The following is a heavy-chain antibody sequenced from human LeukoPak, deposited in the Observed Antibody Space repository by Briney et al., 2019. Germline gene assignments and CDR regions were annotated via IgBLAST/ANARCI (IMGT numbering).Heavy chain of an antibody. V-gene: IGHV3-33*01. CDR2: IWYDGSNK. CDR1: GFTFSSYG. D-gene: IGHD6-6*01. J-gene: IGHJ4*02. CDR3: ARDREYSSSYFDY. Sequence: GGSLRLSCAASGFTFSSYGMHWVRQAPGKGLEWVAVIWYDGSNKYYADSVKGRFAISRDNSKNTLYLQMNSLRAEDTAVYYCARDREYSSSYFDYWGQGTLVTVSS.